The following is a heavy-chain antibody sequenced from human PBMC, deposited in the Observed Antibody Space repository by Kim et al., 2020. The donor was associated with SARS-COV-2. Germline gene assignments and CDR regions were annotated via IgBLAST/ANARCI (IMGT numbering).Heavy chain of an antibody. V-gene: IGHV3-33*01. Sequence: GGSLRLSCVASGFTFSNYAIHWVRQAPGKGLEWVAIIYYDGSNKYYADSVKGRFTISRDNSKNTLDLQMNSLRAEDTAIYYCARVVLGWGMDVWGQGTTVIVS. CDR2: IYYDGSNK. CDR3: ARVVLGWGMDV. J-gene: IGHJ6*02. CDR1: GFTFSNYA. D-gene: IGHD3-10*01.